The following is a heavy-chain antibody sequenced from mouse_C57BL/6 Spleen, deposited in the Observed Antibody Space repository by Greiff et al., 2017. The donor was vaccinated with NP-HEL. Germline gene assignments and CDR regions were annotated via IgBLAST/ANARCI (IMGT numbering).Heavy chain of an antibody. Sequence: QVQLQQSGPELVKPGASVKISCKASGYAFSSSWMNWVKQRPGKGLEWIGRIYPGDGDTNYNGKFKGKATLTADKSSSTAYMQLSSLTSEDSAVYFCARHGGGAMDYWGQGTSVTVSS. J-gene: IGHJ4*01. CDR2: IYPGDGDT. CDR1: GYAFSSSW. D-gene: IGHD1-2*01. V-gene: IGHV1-82*01. CDR3: ARHGGGAMDY.